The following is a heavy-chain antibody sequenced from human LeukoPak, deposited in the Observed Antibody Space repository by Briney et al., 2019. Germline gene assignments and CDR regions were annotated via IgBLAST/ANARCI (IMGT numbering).Heavy chain of an antibody. Sequence: SETLSLTCTVSGGSIGSYYWSWIRQPPGKGLEWIGYIYYSGSTNYNPALKSRVTISVNTSKNQFSLKLTSVTAADTAVYYCARDTTTMIAEYWGQGTLVTVSS. V-gene: IGHV4-59*12. CDR2: IYYSGST. D-gene: IGHD3-22*01. J-gene: IGHJ4*02. CDR3: ARDTTTMIAEY. CDR1: GGSIGSYY.